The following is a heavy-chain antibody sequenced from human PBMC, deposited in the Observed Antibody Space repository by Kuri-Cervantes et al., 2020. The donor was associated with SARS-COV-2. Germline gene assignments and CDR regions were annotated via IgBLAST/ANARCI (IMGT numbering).Heavy chain of an antibody. CDR3: ARELLGIQSSGSYYMEV. CDR2: IIPIFGTA. Sequence: SVKVSCKASGYTFTGYYMHWVRQAPGQGLEWMGGIIPIFGTANYAQKFQGRVTITTDESTSTAYMELSSLRSEDTAVYYCARELLGIQSSGSYYMEVWGKGTTVTASS. V-gene: IGHV1-69*05. J-gene: IGHJ6*03. CDR1: GYTFTGYY. D-gene: IGHD3-10*01.